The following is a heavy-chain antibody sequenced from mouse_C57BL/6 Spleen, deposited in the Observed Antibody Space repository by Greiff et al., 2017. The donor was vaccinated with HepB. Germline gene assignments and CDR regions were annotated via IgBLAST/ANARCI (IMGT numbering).Heavy chain of an antibody. J-gene: IGHJ2*01. Sequence: EVKLMESGGGLVQPGGSLSLSCAASGFTFTDSYMSWVRQPPGKALEWLGFIRNKANGYTTEYSASVKGRFTISRDNSQSILYLQMNALRAEDSATYYCARGFFDYWGQGTTLTVSS. CDR3: ARGFFDY. V-gene: IGHV7-3*01. CDR1: GFTFTDSY. CDR2: IRNKANGYTT.